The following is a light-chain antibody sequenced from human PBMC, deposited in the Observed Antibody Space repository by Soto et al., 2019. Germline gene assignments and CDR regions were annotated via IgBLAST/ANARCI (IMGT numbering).Light chain of an antibody. CDR3: FSFTSTNTHV. CDR2: ETS. CDR1: SSDFGSYKF. J-gene: IGLJ1*01. Sequence: QSALTQPASVSGSPGQSVTISCTGTSSDFGSYKFVSWYQHHLGKVPKVIIYETSKRPSGVSDRFSGSKSGNTASLTISGLQAEDEADYYCFSFTSTNTHVFGSGTKLTVL. V-gene: IGLV2-23*01.